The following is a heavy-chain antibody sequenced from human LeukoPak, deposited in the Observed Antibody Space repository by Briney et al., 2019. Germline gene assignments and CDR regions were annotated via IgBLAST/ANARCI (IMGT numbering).Heavy chain of an antibody. CDR2: INWNSDTI. CDR1: GIAFAHYA. Sequence: GGSLRLSWAASGIAFAHYAMHWFRQGPGKGLEWVSCINWNSDTIGYADAVKGRFTISRDNAKNSLYRQMNSLRAADTALYYCAAHYYGSEHSFDHYWGQGTLVTVSS. D-gene: IGHD3-10*01. J-gene: IGHJ4*02. CDR3: AAHYYGSEHSFDHY. V-gene: IGHV3-9*01.